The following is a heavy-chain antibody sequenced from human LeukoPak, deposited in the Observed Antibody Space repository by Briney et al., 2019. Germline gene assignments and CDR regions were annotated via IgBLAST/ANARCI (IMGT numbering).Heavy chain of an antibody. V-gene: IGHV1-69*05. Sequence: ASVKVSCKASGGTFSSYAISWVRRAPGQGLEWMGGIIPIFGTANYAQKFQGRVTITTDESTSTAYMELSSLRSEDTAVYYCARDRGYSSGWYCDYWGQGTLVTVSS. CDR2: IIPIFGTA. CDR3: ARDRGYSSGWYCDY. CDR1: GGTFSSYA. J-gene: IGHJ4*02. D-gene: IGHD6-19*01.